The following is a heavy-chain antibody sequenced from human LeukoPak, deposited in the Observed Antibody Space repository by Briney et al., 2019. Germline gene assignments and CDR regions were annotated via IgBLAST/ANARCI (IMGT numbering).Heavy chain of an antibody. V-gene: IGHV4-59*01. J-gene: IGHJ4*02. CDR3: ARWSLHSSGWYFDY. D-gene: IGHD6-19*01. Sequence: SETLSLTCIVSGDSISSYYWSWIRQPPGKGLEWIGYISYSGSTNYNPSLKSRVTISVDTSKNQFSLNLTPVTAADTAMYYCARWSLHSSGWYFDYWGQGTLVTVSS. CDR2: ISYSGST. CDR1: GDSISSYY.